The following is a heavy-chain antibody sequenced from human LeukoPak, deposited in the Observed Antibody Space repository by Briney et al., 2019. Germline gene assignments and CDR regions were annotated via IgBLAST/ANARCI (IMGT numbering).Heavy chain of an antibody. J-gene: IGHJ3*02. CDR2: INHSGST. CDR1: GGSFSDYY. D-gene: IGHD3-22*01. V-gene: IGHV4-34*01. Sequence: PSETLSLTCAVYGGSFSDYYWSWIRQPPGKGLEWIGEINHSGSTNYNPSLKSRVTISVDTSKNQFSLKLSSVTAADTAVYYCARYYYDSSGYYSNAFDIWGQGTMVTVSS. CDR3: ARYYYDSSGYYSNAFDI.